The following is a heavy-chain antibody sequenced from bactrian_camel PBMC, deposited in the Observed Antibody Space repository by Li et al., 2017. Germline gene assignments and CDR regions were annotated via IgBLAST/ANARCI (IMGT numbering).Heavy chain of an antibody. Sequence: HVQLVESGGGLVQPGGSLRLSCAASGFTFSSYYMSWVRQAPGKGLEWVSSIYSDGSNTNSADSVKGRFTISRDNAKNTVYLRMDSLKPEDTAMYYCAADTRPWTTIQNPGDASRYEYWGQGTQVTVS. CDR1: GFTFSSYY. D-gene: IGHD2*01. CDR2: IYSDGSNT. J-gene: IGHJ4*01. CDR3: AADTRPWTTIQNPGDASRYEY. V-gene: IGHV3-2*01.